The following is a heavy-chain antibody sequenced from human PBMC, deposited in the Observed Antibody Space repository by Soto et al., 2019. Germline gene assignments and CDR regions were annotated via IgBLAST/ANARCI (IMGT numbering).Heavy chain of an antibody. D-gene: IGHD3-10*02. CDR2: IYYSGST. CDR3: AIFFFQEEEGIRDVRKVSAFLLNRSSDL. V-gene: IGHV4-31*02. J-gene: IGHJ2*01. Sequence: PGKGLERIVYIYYSGSTYYNPSLKSRVTISVDTSKNLFYLKLSSVTAADTAVYYCAIFFFQEEEGIRDVRKVSAFLLNRSSDL.